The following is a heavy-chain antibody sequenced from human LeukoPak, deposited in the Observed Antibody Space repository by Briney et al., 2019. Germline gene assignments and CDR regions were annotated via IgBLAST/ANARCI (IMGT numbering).Heavy chain of an antibody. D-gene: IGHD3-22*01. Sequence: PSETLSLTCTVSGGSISNYYWSWIRQPPGKGLEWIGYMFYGGSTNYNPSLKSRVTISIDTSKNQFSLKLSSVTAADTALYYCARLSGFYHYYYMDVWGIGTTVTVSS. CDR3: ARLSGFYHYYYMDV. CDR1: GGSISNYY. V-gene: IGHV4-59*01. CDR2: MFYGGST. J-gene: IGHJ6*03.